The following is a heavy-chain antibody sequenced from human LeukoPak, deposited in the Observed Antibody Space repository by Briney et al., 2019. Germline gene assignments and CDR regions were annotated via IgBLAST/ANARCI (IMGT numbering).Heavy chain of an antibody. CDR2: IYYSGNT. J-gene: IGHJ5*01. CDR3: ARHSSPHAGSSSWYDF. CDR1: GGSISSSTYH. D-gene: IGHD2-15*01. Sequence: SETLSLTCTVSGGSISSSTYHWGWIRQPPGKGLEWIGSIYYSGNTYYNPSLKSRVTISVDTSKNQFSVKLSSATAADTAVYYCARHSSPHAGSSSWYDFWGQGTLVTVPS. V-gene: IGHV4-39*01.